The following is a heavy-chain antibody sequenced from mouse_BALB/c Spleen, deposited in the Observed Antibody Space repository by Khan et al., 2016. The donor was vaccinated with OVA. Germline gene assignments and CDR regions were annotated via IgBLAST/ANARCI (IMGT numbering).Heavy chain of an antibody. D-gene: IGHD1-1*01. CDR3: ATSYFYGYYFDY. J-gene: IGHJ2*01. V-gene: IGHV5-17*02. CDR2: ISGDTSTI. CDR1: GFTFSNYG. Sequence: EVELVESGGGLVQPGGSRKLSCAASGFTFSNYGMHWVRQAPEKGLEWVAFISGDTSTIYYADTVKGRFTISRDNPKNTLFLQMTSLMSEDTARYYCATSYFYGYYFDYWGTGTTLTVSS.